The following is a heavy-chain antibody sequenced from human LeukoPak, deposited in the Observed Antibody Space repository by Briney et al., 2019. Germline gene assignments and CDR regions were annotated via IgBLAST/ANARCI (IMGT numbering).Heavy chain of an antibody. CDR3: ARRRDYVWGSYRYAFDI. J-gene: IGHJ3*02. CDR2: ISYSGNT. Sequence: SETLSLTCTVSGGSISTYYWSWIRRPPGKGLEGIRYISYSGNTNYNPSLKSRVTMSVDTSKNQFSLKLSSVTAADTAVYYCARRRDYVWGSYRYAFDIWGQGTMVTVSS. D-gene: IGHD3-16*02. CDR1: GGSISTYY. V-gene: IGHV4-59*01.